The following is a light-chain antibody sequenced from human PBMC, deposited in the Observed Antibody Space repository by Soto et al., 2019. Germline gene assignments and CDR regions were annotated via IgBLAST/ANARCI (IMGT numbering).Light chain of an antibody. Sequence: QSALTQPPSASGSPGQSVTISCTGTSRDVGGHDYVSWYQQHPGKAPKLMIYELSKRPSGVPDRFSGSKSGNTASLTVSGLQAEDEADYYCCSYVTGNSVIFGGGTKLTVL. V-gene: IGLV2-8*01. J-gene: IGLJ2*01. CDR3: CSYVTGNSVI. CDR2: ELS. CDR1: SRDVGGHDY.